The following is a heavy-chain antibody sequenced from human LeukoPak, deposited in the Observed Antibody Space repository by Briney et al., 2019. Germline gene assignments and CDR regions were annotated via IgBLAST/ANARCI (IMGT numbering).Heavy chain of an antibody. V-gene: IGHV3-23*01. J-gene: IGHJ3*02. CDR1: GFTLSTYA. Sequence: PGGSLRLSCAASGFTLSTYAMSWVRQAPGKGLDWVSTISVSGGSISYADSVRGRFTISRDNSKNTLYLQMDSLRAEDTAVYFCAKDRGYDSSYAFDTWGQGTTVTVSS. CDR3: AKDRGYDSSYAFDT. CDR2: ISVSGGSI. D-gene: IGHD3-22*01.